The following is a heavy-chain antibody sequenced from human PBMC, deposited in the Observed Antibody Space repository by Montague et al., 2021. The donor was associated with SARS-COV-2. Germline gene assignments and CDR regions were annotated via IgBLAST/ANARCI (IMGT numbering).Heavy chain of an antibody. D-gene: IGHD6-13*01. J-gene: IGHJ6*01. CDR2: ISSDGSEQ. V-gene: IGHV3-30*04. Sequence: SLRLSCAASGFNFRSYNMHWVRQAPGKGLDWVAVISSDGSEQYYADSLRGRFTISRDNPGNTVFPQVHSLRPDDTAVYYCARGFFAGITSALDVWGQGTAVTVSS. CDR3: ARGFFAGITSALDV. CDR1: GFNFRSYN.